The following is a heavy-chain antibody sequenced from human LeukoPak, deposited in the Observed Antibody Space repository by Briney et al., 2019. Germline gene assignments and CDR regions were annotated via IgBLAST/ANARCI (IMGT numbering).Heavy chain of an antibody. V-gene: IGHV1-2*02. Sequence: ASVTVSCTSSAYTFSDNYIHWVRQAPGQGLEWMGWINPHSGGTNYGENYQGRVPLPRDTSISTAYMDLSSLISDDAAVYYCAREFMRVTAFDIWGQGTMVTVSS. CDR2: INPHSGGT. CDR3: AREFMRVTAFDI. J-gene: IGHJ3*02. CDR1: AYTFSDNY. D-gene: IGHD2-21*02.